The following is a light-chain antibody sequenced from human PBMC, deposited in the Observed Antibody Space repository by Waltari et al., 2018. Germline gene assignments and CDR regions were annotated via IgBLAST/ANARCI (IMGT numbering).Light chain of an antibody. V-gene: IGKV3-15*01. CDR2: GAS. CDR3: QQYNNWPPLT. CDR1: QRISTN. Sequence: EVLLTQSPATLSVSPGERATLSCRASQRISTNVAWYQQKPGQAPRLLIYGASTRATVIPARFSGSGSGTEFTLTVSSLQSEDSAVYYCQQYNNWPPLTFGGGTRVEIK. J-gene: IGKJ4*01.